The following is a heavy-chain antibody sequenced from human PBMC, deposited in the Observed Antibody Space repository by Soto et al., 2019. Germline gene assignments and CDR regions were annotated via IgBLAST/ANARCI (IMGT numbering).Heavy chain of an antibody. CDR2: ISSSSSYI. Sequence: EVQLVESGGGLVKPGGSLRLSCAASGFTFSSYSMNWVRQAPGKGLEWVSSISSSSSYIYYADSVKGRFTISRDNAKDSMSLQMNSLRAEDTAVYYCGRSPTPYWFDPWGQGTLVTVSS. J-gene: IGHJ5*02. CDR3: GRSPTPYWFDP. V-gene: IGHV3-21*01. CDR1: GFTFSSYS.